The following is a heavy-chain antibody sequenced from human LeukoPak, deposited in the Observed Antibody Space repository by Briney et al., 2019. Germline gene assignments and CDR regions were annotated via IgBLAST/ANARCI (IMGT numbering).Heavy chain of an antibody. CDR3: ARGYAGIAVAGRYYFDY. J-gene: IGHJ4*02. V-gene: IGHV1-18*01. CDR2: ISAYNGNT. CDR1: GYTLTSYG. D-gene: IGHD6-19*01. Sequence: GASVKVSCKASGYTLTSYGISWVRQAPGQGLEWMGWISAYNGNTNYAQKLQGRVTMTTDTSTSTAYMELRSLRSDDTAVYYCARGYAGIAVAGRYYFDYWGQGTLVTVSS.